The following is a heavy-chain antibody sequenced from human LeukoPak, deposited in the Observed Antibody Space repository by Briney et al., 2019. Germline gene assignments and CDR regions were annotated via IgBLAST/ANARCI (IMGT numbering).Heavy chain of an antibody. J-gene: IGHJ3*02. CDR2: ISYDGSNK. V-gene: IGHV3-30-3*01. CDR3: ANVDYYDSSGYSPVSAFDI. D-gene: IGHD3-22*01. CDR1: GFTFSSYA. Sequence: GRSLRLSCAASGFTFSSYAMHWVRQAPGKGLEWVAVISYDGSNKYYADSVKGRFTISRDNSKNTLYLQMNSLRAEDTAVYYCANVDYYDSSGYSPVSAFDIWGQGTMVTVSS.